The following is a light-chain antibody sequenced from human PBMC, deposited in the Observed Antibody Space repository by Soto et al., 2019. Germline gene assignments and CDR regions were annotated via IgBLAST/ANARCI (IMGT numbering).Light chain of an antibody. Sequence: EIVMTQSPGTLYLSPGERATISCRASQVIGSRYLAWYHQKSGQAPRLLIYGTSSRATGIPDRFSGSGSGTDFTLTISRLEPEDFGVYYFQQFGISIPHTFGQGTKLDIK. V-gene: IGKV3-20*01. CDR1: QVIGSRY. CDR3: QQFGISIPHT. J-gene: IGKJ2*01. CDR2: GTS.